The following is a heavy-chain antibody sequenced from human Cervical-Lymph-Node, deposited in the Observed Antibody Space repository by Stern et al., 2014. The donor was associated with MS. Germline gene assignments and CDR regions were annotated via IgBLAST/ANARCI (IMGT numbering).Heavy chain of an antibody. CDR3: AKPAVARYFDY. J-gene: IGHJ4*02. V-gene: IGHV3-30-3*02. D-gene: IGHD6-19*01. CDR1: GFTFGSHT. CDR2: ISYDGSNQ. Sequence: VQLVESGGGVVQPGRSLRLSCAASGFTFGSHTMHWVRQAPGKGLDWVPVISYDGSNQPYADSVKGRFTISRDNSNNTLYLQMNSLRAEDTAVYYCAKPAVARYFDYWGQGTQVTVSS.